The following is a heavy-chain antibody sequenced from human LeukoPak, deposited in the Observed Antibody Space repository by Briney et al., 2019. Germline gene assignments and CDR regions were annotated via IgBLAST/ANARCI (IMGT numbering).Heavy chain of an antibody. CDR3: ARENPSGYYNRPIDY. V-gene: IGHV4-59*01. CDR2: IYYSGSI. Sequence: SESMYLTCAVYVGTFTGYYCSWIRQPPGKGLEWIGDIYYSGSIKYNPSLKSRVTMSVDTSKNQFSLKLSSVTAADTAIYYCARENPSGYYNRPIDYWGQGTLVTVSS. D-gene: IGHD3-22*01. J-gene: IGHJ4*02. CDR1: VGTFTGYY.